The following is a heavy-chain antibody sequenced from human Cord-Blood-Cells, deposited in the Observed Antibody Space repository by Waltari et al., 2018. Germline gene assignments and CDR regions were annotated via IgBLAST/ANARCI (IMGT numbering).Heavy chain of an antibody. V-gene: IGHV3-53*01. CDR3: ARDSGYSSSWSFDY. D-gene: IGHD6-13*01. CDR2: IFSGGST. Sequence: EVQRVESGGGLIKPGGSLRLSCAASGVTVSSNYMSGVRRAAGKGLEWVSVIFSGGSTYSADSVKGRFTISGDNSKNTLYLHMNSLRAEDTAVYYCARDSGYSSSWSFDYWGQGTLVTVSS. J-gene: IGHJ4*02. CDR1: GVTVSSNY.